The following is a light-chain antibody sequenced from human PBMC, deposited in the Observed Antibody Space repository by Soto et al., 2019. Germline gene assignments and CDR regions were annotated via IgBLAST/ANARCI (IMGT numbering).Light chain of an antibody. J-gene: IGKJ1*01. V-gene: IGKV1-39*01. CDR1: RTIMTY. CDR3: QQSYNSPQT. CDR2: AAS. Sequence: TQSPATLSVSPGERATLSCRASRTIMTYLNWYQLKPGKPPRLLIYAASSLQSGVPSRFSGSGSGTDFTLTISSLQPEDFATYSCQQSYNSPQTFGQGTKVDIK.